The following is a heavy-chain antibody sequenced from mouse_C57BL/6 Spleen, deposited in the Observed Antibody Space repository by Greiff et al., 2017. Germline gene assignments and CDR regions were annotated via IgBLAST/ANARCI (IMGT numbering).Heavy chain of an antibody. D-gene: IGHD1-1*01. CDR1: GFTFSSYG. Sequence: DVKLVESGGDLVKPGGSLKLSCAASGFTFSSYGMSWVRQTPDKRLEWVATISSGGSYTYYPDSVKGRFTISRDNARNTQFLQRSSLKSEDTAWYYCARVDTTVVATPMDYWGQGTSVTVSS. J-gene: IGHJ4*01. V-gene: IGHV5-6*02. CDR2: ISSGGSYT. CDR3: ARVDTTVVATPMDY.